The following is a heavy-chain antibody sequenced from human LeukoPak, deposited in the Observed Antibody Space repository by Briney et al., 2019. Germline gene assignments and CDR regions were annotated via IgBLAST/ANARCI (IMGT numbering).Heavy chain of an antibody. Sequence: PSETLSLTCTVSGGSISSSSYYWGWIRQPPGKGLEWIGSIYYSGSTYYNPSPKSRVTISVDTSKNQFSLKLTSVTAADTAVYYCASRNDILTGYVFDFWGQGTLVTVSS. J-gene: IGHJ4*02. V-gene: IGHV4-39*01. D-gene: IGHD3-9*01. CDR1: GGSISSSSYY. CDR3: ASRNDILTGYVFDF. CDR2: IYYSGST.